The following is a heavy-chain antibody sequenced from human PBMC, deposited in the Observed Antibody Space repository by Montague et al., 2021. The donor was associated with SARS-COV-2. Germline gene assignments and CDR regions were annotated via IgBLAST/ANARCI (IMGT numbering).Heavy chain of an antibody. J-gene: IGHJ4*02. CDR3: ARDRGGWLQLEDYFDY. CDR1: GGSISSYY. V-gene: IGHV4-59*01. D-gene: IGHD5-24*01. CDR2: IYYSGST. Sequence: SETLSLTCTVSGGSISSYYWSWIRQPPGKGLEWIGYIYYSGSTNYNPSLKSRVTISVDTSKNQFSLKLNSMTAADTAVYYCARDRGGWLQLEDYFDYWGQGTLVTVSS.